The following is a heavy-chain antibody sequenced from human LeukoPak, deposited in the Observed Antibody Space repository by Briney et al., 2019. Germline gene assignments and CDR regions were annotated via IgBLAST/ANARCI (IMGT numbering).Heavy chain of an antibody. J-gene: IGHJ4*02. V-gene: IGHV3-74*01. CDR3: AREAFTMVRGVNGY. CDR1: GFTFSSYW. Sequence: GGSLRLSCAASGFTFSSYWMHWVRQAPGKGLVWVSRINTEGSSTSYADSVKGRFTISRDSAKNTLYLQMNSLRAEDTAVYYCAREAFTMVRGVNGYWGQGALVTVS. CDR2: INTEGSST. D-gene: IGHD3-10*01.